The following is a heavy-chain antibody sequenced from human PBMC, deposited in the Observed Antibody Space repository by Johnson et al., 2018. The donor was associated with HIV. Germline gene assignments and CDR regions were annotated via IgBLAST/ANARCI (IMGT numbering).Heavy chain of an antibody. J-gene: IGHJ3*02. CDR1: GFTFDDYG. Sequence: VQLVESGGGVVRPGGSLRLSCAASGFTFDDYGMSWVRQAPGKGLEWVSGINWNGGSTGYADSVKGRFPISIDNAKNSLYLQMNSLRAEDTALYYCARWVGDIVVVPAAADAFDIWGQGTMVTVSS. V-gene: IGHV3-20*04. CDR2: INWNGGST. CDR3: ARWVGDIVVVPAAADAFDI. D-gene: IGHD2-2*01.